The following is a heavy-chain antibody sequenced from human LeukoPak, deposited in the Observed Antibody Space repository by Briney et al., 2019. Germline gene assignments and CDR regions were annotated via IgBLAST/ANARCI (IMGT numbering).Heavy chain of an antibody. J-gene: IGHJ4*02. CDR2: ITSSSSYI. CDR3: AKPDTSAVGGGFDY. CDR1: GFTFSSYS. Sequence: AGGSLRLSCAASGFTFSSYSMNWVRQAPGKGLEWVSSITSSSSYIYYADSVKGRFTISRDNAKNSLYLQMNSLRAEDTAVYYCAKPDTSAVGGGFDYWGQGTLVTVSS. D-gene: IGHD2-2*01. V-gene: IGHV3-21*01.